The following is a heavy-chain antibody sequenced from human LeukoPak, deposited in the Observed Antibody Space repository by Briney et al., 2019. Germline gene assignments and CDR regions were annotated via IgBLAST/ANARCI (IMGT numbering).Heavy chain of an antibody. CDR2: IYHSGST. D-gene: IGHD6-13*01. V-gene: IGHV4-30-2*01. J-gene: IGHJ3*02. CDR3: ARDGHSSSWLDAFDI. Sequence: PSETLSLTCTVSGGSISSGGYYWSWIRQPPGKGLEWIGYIYHSGSTYYNPSLKSRVTISVDRSKNQFSLKLSSVTAADTAVYYCARDGHSSSWLDAFDIWGQGTMVTVSS. CDR1: GGSISSGGYY.